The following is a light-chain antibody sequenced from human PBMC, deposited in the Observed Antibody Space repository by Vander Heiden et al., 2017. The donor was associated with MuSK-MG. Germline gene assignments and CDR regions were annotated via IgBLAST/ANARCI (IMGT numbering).Light chain of an antibody. CDR1: HSDVGGYNY. J-gene: IGLJ2*01. CDR2: DVS. Sequence: SALPPPAPVSGSHDPSITISCSGTHSDVGGYNYVSWYQQHPDKPHKLMIYDVSKRPSGVANRFAVSKAVNTASLTISGREAEDEADYYCSADTSSSTRVFGGGTKLTVL. V-gene: IGLV2-14*01. CDR3: SADTSSSTRV.